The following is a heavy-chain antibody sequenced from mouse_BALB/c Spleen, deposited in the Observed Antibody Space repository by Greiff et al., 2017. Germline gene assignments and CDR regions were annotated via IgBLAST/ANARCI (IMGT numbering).Heavy chain of an antibody. Sequence: QVQLKQSGPGLVQPSQSLSLTCTVSGFSLTSYGVHWVRQSPGKGLEWLGVLWSGGRTDYNAAFISRLSISKDNSKSHVFFKMNSLQADDPAVYCCARKSGGSGPWLAYGGQGTLVTVSA. D-gene: IGHD1-1*01. J-gene: IGHJ3*01. CDR2: LWSGGRT. CDR1: GFSLTSYG. CDR3: ARKSGGSGPWLAY. V-gene: IGHV2-4-1*01.